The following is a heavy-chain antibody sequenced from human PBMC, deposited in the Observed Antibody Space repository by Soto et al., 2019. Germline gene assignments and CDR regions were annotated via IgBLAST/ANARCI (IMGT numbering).Heavy chain of an antibody. CDR1: GYTFTSYG. CDR2: ISAYNGNT. D-gene: IGHD3-22*01. Sequence: RASVKVSCKASGYTFTSYGISWVRQAPGQGLEWMGWISAYNGNTNYAQKLQGRVTMTTDTSTSTAYMELRSLRSDDTAVYYCARDGYYYDSSGYSYYWGQGTLVTVSS. J-gene: IGHJ4*02. CDR3: ARDGYYYDSSGYSYY. V-gene: IGHV1-18*01.